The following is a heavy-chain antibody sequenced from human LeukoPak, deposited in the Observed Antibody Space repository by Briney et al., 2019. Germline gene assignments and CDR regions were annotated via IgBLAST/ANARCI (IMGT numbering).Heavy chain of an antibody. D-gene: IGHD3-22*01. V-gene: IGHV3-30*18. J-gene: IGHJ4*02. Sequence: GGSLRLSCAASGFIFSSYGMHWVRQAPGKGLEWVAVISYDGSNKYYADSVKGRFTISRDNSKNTLYLQMNSLRAEDTAVYYCAKDQDYYDSSGYFDYWGQGTLVTVSS. CDR3: AKDQDYYDSSGYFDY. CDR2: ISYDGSNK. CDR1: GFIFSSYG.